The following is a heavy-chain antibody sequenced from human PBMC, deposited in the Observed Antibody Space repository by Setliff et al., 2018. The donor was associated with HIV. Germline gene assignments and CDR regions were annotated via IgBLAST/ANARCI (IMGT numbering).Heavy chain of an antibody. V-gene: IGHV1-3*01. Sequence: ASVKVSCKASGYTFTTYSLHWVRQAPGQSLEWMGWINVGNGDTKYSQALQGRITITRDTSANTAYMELSSLRSDDTAVYYCARGLPTHYFGTDNWFDPWGQGTLVTVSS. CDR1: GYTFTTYS. D-gene: IGHD3-9*01. CDR2: INVGNGDT. CDR3: ARGLPTHYFGTDNWFDP. J-gene: IGHJ5*02.